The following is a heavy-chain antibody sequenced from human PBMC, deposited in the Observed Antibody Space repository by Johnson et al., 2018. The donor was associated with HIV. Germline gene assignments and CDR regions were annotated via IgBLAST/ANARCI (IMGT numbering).Heavy chain of an antibody. CDR3: ARDRRGHLSWSFDAFDI. D-gene: IGHD6-13*01. Sequence: QVQLVESGGALVQPGGSLRLSCAGSGFNVSDNYMSWVRQAPGKGLEWVATTSFDERGKHYTDSVKGRFTISRDNAKNSLYLQMNSLRAEDTAVYYCARDRRGHLSWSFDAFDIWGQGTMVTVSS. CDR1: GFNVSDNY. V-gene: IGHV3-11*06. CDR2: TSFDERGK. J-gene: IGHJ3*02.